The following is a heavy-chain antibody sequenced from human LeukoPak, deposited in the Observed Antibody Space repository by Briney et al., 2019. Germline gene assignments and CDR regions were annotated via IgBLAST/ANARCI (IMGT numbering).Heavy chain of an antibody. CDR1: GGSISSYY. Sequence: SETLALTCTVSGGSISSYYRSWIRQPAGKGLEWIGRIYTSGSTNYNPSLKSRVAISVDTSKNQFSLKLSSVTAADTAVYYCARGETRANLFDPWGQGTLVTVSS. V-gene: IGHV4-4*07. J-gene: IGHJ5*02. CDR2: IYTSGST. CDR3: ARGETRANLFDP.